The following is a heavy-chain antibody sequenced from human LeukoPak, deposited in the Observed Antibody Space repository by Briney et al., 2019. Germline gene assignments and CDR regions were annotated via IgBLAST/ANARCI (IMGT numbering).Heavy chain of an antibody. J-gene: IGHJ6*04. CDR1: GFTFSSYE. V-gene: IGHV3-64*01. Sequence: GGSLRLSCAASGFTFSSYEMHWVRQAPGKGLEYVSAISSNGDSTYYANFVKGRFIISRDNSKNTLYLQMGCLRPEDMAVYYCARDRPGDVWGEGTTVTVSS. CDR3: ARDRPGDV. CDR2: ISSNGDST.